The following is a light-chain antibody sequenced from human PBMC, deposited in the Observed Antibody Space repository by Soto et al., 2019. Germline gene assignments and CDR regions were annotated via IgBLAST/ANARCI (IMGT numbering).Light chain of an antibody. CDR3: SSYTSSSTPCV. V-gene: IGLV2-14*01. CDR1: SSDVGAYNY. J-gene: IGLJ2*01. Sequence: QSALTQPASVSGSPGQSITISCTGTSSDVGAYNYVSWYQQHPGKAPKLMIYDVSNRPSGVSNRFSGSKSGNTASLTISGLQAADEADYYCSSYTSSSTPCVFGGGTKLTVL. CDR2: DVS.